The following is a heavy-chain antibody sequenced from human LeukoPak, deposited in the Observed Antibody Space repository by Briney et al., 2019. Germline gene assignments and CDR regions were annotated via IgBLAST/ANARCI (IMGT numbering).Heavy chain of an antibody. J-gene: IGHJ6*01. V-gene: IGHV1-69*05. Sequence: ASVKVSCKAAGGSFSIYGITGVRQAPGQGLEWMGGIIPVYGTTNYAQKFQGRVTITTDESTSTVYMELSSLRSEDTAIYYCATNLVVEYWITYMDVWGKGTTVTVSS. CDR2: IIPVYGTT. D-gene: IGHD1-1*01. CDR1: GGSFSIYG. CDR3: ATNLVVEYWITYMDV.